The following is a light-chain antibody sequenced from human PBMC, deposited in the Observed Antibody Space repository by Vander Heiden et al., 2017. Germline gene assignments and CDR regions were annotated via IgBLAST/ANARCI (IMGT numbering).Light chain of an antibody. CDR3: QQEDSTPLT. CDR2: WAS. J-gene: IGKJ4*01. CDR1: QSVLYSSNNKNY. Sequence: DSVMTQSPDSLAVSLGERATINGKSSQSVLYSSNNKNYLAWYQQKPGQPPKLLIYWASTREYGVPDRFSGSGSGTDFTLTISSLQAEDVAVYYCQQEDSTPLTFGGGTKVEIK. V-gene: IGKV4-1*01.